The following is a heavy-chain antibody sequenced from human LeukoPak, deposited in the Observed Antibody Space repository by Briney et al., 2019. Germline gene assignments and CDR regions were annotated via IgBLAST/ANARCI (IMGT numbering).Heavy chain of an antibody. V-gene: IGHV3-48*04. J-gene: IGHJ3*02. CDR3: AREGDHELPGAFDI. CDR1: GFTFSSYS. D-gene: IGHD3-16*01. CDR2: ISSSSSTI. Sequence: QSGGSLRLSCAASGFTFSSYSMNWVRQAPGKGLEWVSYISSSSSTIYYADSVKGRFTISRDNAKNSLYLQMNSLRAEDTAVYYCAREGDHELPGAFDIWGQGTMVTVSS.